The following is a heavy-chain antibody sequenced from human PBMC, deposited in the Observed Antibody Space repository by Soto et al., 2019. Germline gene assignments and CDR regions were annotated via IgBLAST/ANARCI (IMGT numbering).Heavy chain of an antibody. CDR1: GFTFDDYG. Sequence: GGSLRLSCAASGFTFDDYGMSWVRQAPGKGLEWVSGINWNGGSTGYADSVKGRFTISRDSAKNSLYLQMNSLRAEDTALYHCARGIGYCSSTSCLKFDYWGQGTLVTVSS. CDR2: INWNGGST. J-gene: IGHJ4*02. V-gene: IGHV3-20*01. CDR3: ARGIGYCSSTSCLKFDY. D-gene: IGHD2-2*01.